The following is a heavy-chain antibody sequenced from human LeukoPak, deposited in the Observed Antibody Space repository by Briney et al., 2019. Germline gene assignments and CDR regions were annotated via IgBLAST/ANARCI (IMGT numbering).Heavy chain of an antibody. J-gene: IGHJ4*02. D-gene: IGHD2-2*01. Sequence: GGSLRLSCAASGFTFSSYAMSWVRQAPGKGLEWVSAISGSGGSTYYADSVKGRFTISRDDSKNTLYLQMNSLRAEDTAVYYCAKDGAYARGEYYFDYWGQGALVTVSS. V-gene: IGHV3-23*01. CDR2: ISGSGGST. CDR1: GFTFSSYA. CDR3: AKDGAYARGEYYFDY.